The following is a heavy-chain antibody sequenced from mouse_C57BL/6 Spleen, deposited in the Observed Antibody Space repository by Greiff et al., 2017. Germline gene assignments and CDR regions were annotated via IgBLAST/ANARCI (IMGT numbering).Heavy chain of an antibody. J-gene: IGHJ3*01. Sequence: EVKRVESGGGLVKPGGSLKLSCAASGFTFSDYGMHWVRQAPEKGLEWVAYISSGSSTIYYADTVKGRFTISRDNAKNTLFLQMTSLRSEDTAMYYCAKGIDGYYAAYWGQGTLVTVSA. CDR3: AKGIDGYYAAY. V-gene: IGHV5-17*01. CDR2: ISSGSSTI. CDR1: GFTFSDYG. D-gene: IGHD2-3*01.